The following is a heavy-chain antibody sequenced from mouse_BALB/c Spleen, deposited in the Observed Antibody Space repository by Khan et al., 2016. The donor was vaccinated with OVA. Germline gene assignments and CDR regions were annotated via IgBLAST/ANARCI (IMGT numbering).Heavy chain of an antibody. Sequence: QVQLKQSGPGLVAPSQSLSITCTVSGFSLTGYGVNWVRQPPGKGLEWLGMIWGDGSTDYNSALKSRLSIRKDNSTSQVVCKMHSLQTDDTARYYCARDRSNIRRGFAHWGQGTLVTVSA. J-gene: IGHJ3*01. CDR2: IWGDGST. V-gene: IGHV2-6-7*01. CDR3: ARDRSNIRRGFAH. CDR1: GFSLTGYG.